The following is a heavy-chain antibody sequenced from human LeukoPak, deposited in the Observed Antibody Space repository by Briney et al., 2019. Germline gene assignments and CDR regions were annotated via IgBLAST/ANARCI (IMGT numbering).Heavy chain of an antibody. CDR1: GGSISSYY. Sequence: SETLSPTCTVSGGSISSYYWSWIRQPPGKGLEWIGYIYYSGSTNYNPSLKSRVTISVDTSKNQFSLKLSSVTAADTAVYYCARTYYYGSGMKIDPWGQGTLVTVSS. CDR3: ARTYYYGSGMKIDP. CDR2: IYYSGST. J-gene: IGHJ5*02. V-gene: IGHV4-59*01. D-gene: IGHD3-10*01.